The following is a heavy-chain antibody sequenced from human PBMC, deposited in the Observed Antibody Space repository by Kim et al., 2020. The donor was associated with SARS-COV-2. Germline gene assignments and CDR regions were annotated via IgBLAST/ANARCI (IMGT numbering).Heavy chain of an antibody. Sequence: VKGRFTISRDNAKNSLYLQMNSLRAEDTAVYYCASSYYYGSGSYQDAFDICGQGTMVTVSS. J-gene: IGHJ3*02. V-gene: IGHV3-11*04. CDR3: ASSYYYGSGSYQDAFDI. D-gene: IGHD3-10*01.